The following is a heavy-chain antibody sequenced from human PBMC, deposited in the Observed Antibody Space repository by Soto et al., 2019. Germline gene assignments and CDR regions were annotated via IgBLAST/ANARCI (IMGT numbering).Heavy chain of an antibody. J-gene: IGHJ4*02. Sequence: ASVKVSCKASGYTFTSYYMHWVRQAPGQGLEWMGIINPSGGSTSYAQKFQGRVTMTRDTSTSTGYMELSSLRSEDTAVYYCARGGYYYDSSGYYANDYWGQGTLVTVSS. CDR3: ARGGYYYDSSGYYANDY. CDR1: GYTFTSYY. V-gene: IGHV1-46*01. CDR2: INPSGGST. D-gene: IGHD3-22*01.